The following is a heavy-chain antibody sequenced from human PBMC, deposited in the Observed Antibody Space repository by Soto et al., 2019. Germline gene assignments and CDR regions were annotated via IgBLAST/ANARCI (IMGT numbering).Heavy chain of an antibody. CDR3: ARDPVENYEFWSRYYPYMDV. CDR1: GFTFSSYG. Sequence: GGSLRLSCAASGFTFSSYGMHWVRQAPGKGLEWVAVIWYDGSNKYYADSVKGRFTISRDNSKNTLYLQMNSLRAEDTAVYYCARDPVENYEFWSRYYPYMDVWGKGTTVTVSS. D-gene: IGHD3-3*01. CDR2: IWYDGSNK. J-gene: IGHJ6*03. V-gene: IGHV3-33*01.